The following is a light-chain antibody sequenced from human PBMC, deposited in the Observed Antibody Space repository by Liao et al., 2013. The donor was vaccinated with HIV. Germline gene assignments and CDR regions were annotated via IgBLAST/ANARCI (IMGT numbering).Light chain of an antibody. CDR1: NIGSKS. V-gene: IGLV3-21*01. CDR2: YNS. Sequence: SYELTQPPSVSVGPGKTATVTCGGDNIGSKSVHWYQQKPGQAPVLVVSYNSDRSSGIPERFSGSNSENTATLTISGTQPMDEADYYCQAWDSNTAYVFGTGTKVSVL. J-gene: IGLJ1*01. CDR3: QAWDSNTAYV.